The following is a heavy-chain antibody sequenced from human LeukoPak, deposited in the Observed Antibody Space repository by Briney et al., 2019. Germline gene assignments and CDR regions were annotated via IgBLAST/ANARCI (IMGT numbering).Heavy chain of an antibody. Sequence: SETLSLTCTVSGGSISSYYWSWIRQPPGKGLEWIGYIYYSGSTNYNPSLKSRVTISVDTSKNQFSLKLSSVTAADTAVYYCARGVRSGYPDYYYYGMDVWGQGTTVTVSS. CDR3: ARGVRSGYPDYYYYGMDV. D-gene: IGHD3-3*01. V-gene: IGHV4-59*08. J-gene: IGHJ6*02. CDR1: GGSISSYY. CDR2: IYYSGST.